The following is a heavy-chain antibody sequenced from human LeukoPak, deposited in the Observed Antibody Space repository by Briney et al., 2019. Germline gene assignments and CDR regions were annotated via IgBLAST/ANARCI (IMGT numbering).Heavy chain of an antibody. CDR1: GFTFSSYG. V-gene: IGHV3-30*02. D-gene: IGHD6-13*01. J-gene: IGHJ4*02. CDR2: IRYDGSNK. CDR3: AKMESAAAGSDY. Sequence: GGSLRLSCAASGFTFSSYGMHWVRQAPGKGLEWVAFIRYDGSNKYYADSVKGRFTISRDNSKNTLYLQMNSLRAEGTAVYYCAKMESAAAGSDYWGQGTLVTVSS.